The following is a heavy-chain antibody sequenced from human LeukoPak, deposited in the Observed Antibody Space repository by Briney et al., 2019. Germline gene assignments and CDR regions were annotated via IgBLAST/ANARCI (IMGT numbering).Heavy chain of an antibody. V-gene: IGHV4-61*02. J-gene: IGHJ6*03. CDR2: IYTSGST. CDR3: ARDRPPWELPLDYYMDV. CDR1: GGSISSGSYY. D-gene: IGHD1-26*01. Sequence: SETLSLTCTVSGGSISSGSYYWSWIRQPAGRGLEWIGRIYTSGSTNYNPSLKSRVTISVDTSKNQFSLKLSSVIAADTAVYYCARDRPPWELPLDYYMDVWGKGTTVTVSS.